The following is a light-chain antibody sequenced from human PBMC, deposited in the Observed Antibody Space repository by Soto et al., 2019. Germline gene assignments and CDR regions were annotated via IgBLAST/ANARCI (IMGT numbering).Light chain of an antibody. J-gene: IGKJ5*01. Sequence: EMVLTQSPGTLSLSPGYRSTLSCRASVSVRTDLAWYQQKPGQAPRLLIYGASTRAAGVPVRFSGSGSGSEFTLTIETLQSEDFAVYYCQQYHNWLPITFSQGTRREIK. CDR1: VSVRTD. CDR2: GAS. CDR3: QQYHNWLPIT. V-gene: IGKV3-15*01.